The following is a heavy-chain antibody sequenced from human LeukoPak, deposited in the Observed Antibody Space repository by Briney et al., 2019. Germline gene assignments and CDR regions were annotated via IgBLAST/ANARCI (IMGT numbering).Heavy chain of an antibody. J-gene: IGHJ4*02. D-gene: IGHD5-18*01. CDR1: GFTFDDYA. Sequence: GGSLRLSCAASGFTFDDYAMPWVRQAPGKGLEWVSGISWNSGSIGYADSVKGRFTISRDNAKNSLYLQMNSLRAEDTALYYCAKGGGYSYGQPIDYWGQGTLVTVSS. CDR2: ISWNSGSI. V-gene: IGHV3-9*01. CDR3: AKGGGYSYGQPIDY.